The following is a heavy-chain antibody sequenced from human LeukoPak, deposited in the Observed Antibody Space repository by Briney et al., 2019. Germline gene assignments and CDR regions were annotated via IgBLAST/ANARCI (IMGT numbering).Heavy chain of an antibody. V-gene: IGHV4-31*03. D-gene: IGHD6-19*01. CDR1: GGSISSGGYY. CDR3: ARGRSSGWTDY. CDR2: IYYSGST. Sequence: ASETLSLTCTVSGGSISSGGYYWSWIRQHPGKGLEWIGYIYYSGSTYYNPSLKSRVTISVDTSKNQFSLKLSSVTAADTAVYYCARGRSSGWTDYWGQGTLVTVSS. J-gene: IGHJ4*02.